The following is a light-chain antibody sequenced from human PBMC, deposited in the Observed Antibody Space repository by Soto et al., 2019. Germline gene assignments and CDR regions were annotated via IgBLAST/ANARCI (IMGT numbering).Light chain of an antibody. V-gene: IGKV1-39*01. CDR2: SAS. J-gene: IGKJ5*01. Sequence: DIPMTQSPSSLSASEGDRVTITCRASQIIGSYLNWFQQKPGKAPNLLIYSASTLQTGVPSRFSGSGSGTDFALTISSLQREDFANSYCQQTYSTLITFGQGTRLEIK. CDR1: QIIGSY. CDR3: QQTYSTLIT.